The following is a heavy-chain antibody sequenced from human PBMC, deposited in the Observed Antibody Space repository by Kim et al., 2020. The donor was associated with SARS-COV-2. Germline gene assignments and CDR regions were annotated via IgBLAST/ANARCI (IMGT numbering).Heavy chain of an antibody. V-gene: IGHV4-34*01. CDR3: ARGRRWLQNLFDY. CDR1: GGSFSGYY. Sequence: SETLSLTCAVYGGSFSGYYWSWIRQPPGKGLEWIGEINHSGSTNYNPSLKSRVTISVDTSKNQFSLKLSSVTAADTAVYYCARGRRWLQNLFDYWGQGTLVTVSS. CDR2: INHSGST. J-gene: IGHJ4*02. D-gene: IGHD5-12*01.